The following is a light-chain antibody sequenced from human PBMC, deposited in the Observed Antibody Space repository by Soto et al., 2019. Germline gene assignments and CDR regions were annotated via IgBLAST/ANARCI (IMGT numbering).Light chain of an antibody. J-gene: IGKJ4*01. CDR3: HQYDSSPLT. Sequence: EIVMTQSPATLSVSPGERATLSCRASQSVSNNLAWYQQKPGQAPRLLIYHASTRATGIPARFSGSGSGTDFTLTISRLEPEDFAVYYCHQYDSSPLTFGGGTKVEIK. V-gene: IGKV3-15*01. CDR1: QSVSNN. CDR2: HAS.